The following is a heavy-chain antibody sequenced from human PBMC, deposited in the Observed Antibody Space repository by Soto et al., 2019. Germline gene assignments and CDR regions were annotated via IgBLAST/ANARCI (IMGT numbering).Heavy chain of an antibody. CDR3: ATVPTYYDFWSGYSYYMDV. J-gene: IGHJ6*03. Sequence: GGSLRLSCAASGFTVSSNYMSWVRQAPGKGLEWVSVIYSGGSTYYADSVKGRFTISRDNSKNTLYLQMNSLRAEDTAVYYCATVPTYYDFWSGYSYYMDVWGKGTTVTVSS. D-gene: IGHD3-3*01. V-gene: IGHV3-66*01. CDR2: IYSGGST. CDR1: GFTVSSNY.